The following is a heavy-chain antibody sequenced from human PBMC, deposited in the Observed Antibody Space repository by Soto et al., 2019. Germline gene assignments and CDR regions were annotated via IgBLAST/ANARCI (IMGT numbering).Heavy chain of an antibody. CDR2: ISYDGSNK. CDR1: GFTFSTYW. D-gene: IGHD4-17*01. Sequence: VQLVESGGGLVQPGGSLRLSCAASGFTFSTYWMHWVRQAPGKGLEWVAVISYDGSNKYYADSVKGRFTISRDNSKNTLYLQMNSLRAEDTAVYYCAKVGMTTGAFDIWGQGTMVTVSS. V-gene: IGHV3-30*18. CDR3: AKVGMTTGAFDI. J-gene: IGHJ3*02.